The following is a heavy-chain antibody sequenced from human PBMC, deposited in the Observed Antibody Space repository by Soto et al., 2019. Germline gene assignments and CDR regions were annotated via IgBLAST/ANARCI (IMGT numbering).Heavy chain of an antibody. CDR3: ATSYYYDSSGYFDAFDL. D-gene: IGHD3-22*01. CDR2: ISRSGSTT. Sequence: EGQLLESGGGLVRSGGSLRLSCAASGFTFNNYEMNWVRQAPGKGPEWVSYISRSGSTTYYGDSVKGRFTISRDNAKNSLYLQMNSLRAEETAVYYCATSYYYDSSGYFDAFDLWGQGTLVSVSS. V-gene: IGHV3-48*03. CDR1: GFTFNNYE. J-gene: IGHJ3*01.